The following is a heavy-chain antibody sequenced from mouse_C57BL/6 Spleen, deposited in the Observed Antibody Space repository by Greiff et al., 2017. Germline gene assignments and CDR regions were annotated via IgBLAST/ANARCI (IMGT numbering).Heavy chain of an antibody. Sequence: EVQRVESGGGLVQPGGSLSLSCAASGFTFTDYYMSWVRQPPGKALEWLGFIRNKANGYTTEYSASVKGRFTISRDNSQSILYLQMNALRAEDSATYYCARYMGSSGYVYFDYWGQGTTLTVSS. CDR3: ARYMGSSGYVYFDY. D-gene: IGHD3-2*02. CDR2: IRNKANGYTT. J-gene: IGHJ2*01. V-gene: IGHV7-3*01. CDR1: GFTFTDYY.